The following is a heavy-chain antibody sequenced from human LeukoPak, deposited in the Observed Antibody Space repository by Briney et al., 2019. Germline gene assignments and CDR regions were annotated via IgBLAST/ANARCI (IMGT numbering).Heavy chain of an antibody. CDR2: ISSSSSYI. Sequence: GGSLRLSCAASGFTFSSYSMNWVRQAPGKGLEWVSSISSSSSYIYYADSVKGRFTISRDNAKNSLHLQMNSLRAEDTAVYYCARGEVLRFLEWFPDYWGQGTLVTVSS. V-gene: IGHV3-21*01. CDR1: GFTFSSYS. J-gene: IGHJ4*02. CDR3: ARGEVLRFLEWFPDY. D-gene: IGHD3-3*01.